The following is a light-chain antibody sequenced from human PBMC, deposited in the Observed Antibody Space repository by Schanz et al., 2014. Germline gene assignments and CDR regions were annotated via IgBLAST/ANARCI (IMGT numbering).Light chain of an antibody. CDR1: QSVTSN. CDR3: QQGAT. J-gene: IGKJ1*01. Sequence: IVLTQSPGTLSLSPGERATLSCRASQSVTSNSLAWYQQKPGQPPSLLIYGISARATGIPGRFSGSGSGTEFSLTISSLQSEDVAVYYCQQGATFGQGTKVEIK. V-gene: IGKV3-15*01. CDR2: GIS.